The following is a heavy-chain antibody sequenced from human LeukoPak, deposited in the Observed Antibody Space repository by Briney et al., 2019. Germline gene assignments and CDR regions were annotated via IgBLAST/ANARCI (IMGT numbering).Heavy chain of an antibody. CDR3: ARDRVYDYSNPRGFDY. CDR2: ISGYNGKT. Sequence: ASVKVSCKASGYPFTSFGISWVRLAPGQGLEWMGWISGYNGKTNYAQNLQGRVTMTTDTSTSTAYVELGSLRSDDMAVYYCARDRVYDYSNPRGFDYWGQGTLVTVSS. CDR1: GYPFTSFG. D-gene: IGHD4-11*01. V-gene: IGHV1-18*03. J-gene: IGHJ4*02.